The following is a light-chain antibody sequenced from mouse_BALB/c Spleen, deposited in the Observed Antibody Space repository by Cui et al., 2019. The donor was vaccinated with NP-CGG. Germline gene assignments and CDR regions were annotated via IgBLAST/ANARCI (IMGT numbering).Light chain of an antibody. CDR1: TGAVTTSNY. CDR3: ALWYSNHWV. CDR2: GTN. V-gene: IGLV1*01. Sequence: QAVVPQASALTTSPGETVTLTCRSSTGAVTTSNYANWVQEKPDHLFTGLIGGTNNRAPGVPARFSGSLIGDKVALTITGAQTEDEAIYFCALWYSNHWVFGGGTKLTVL. J-gene: IGLJ1*01.